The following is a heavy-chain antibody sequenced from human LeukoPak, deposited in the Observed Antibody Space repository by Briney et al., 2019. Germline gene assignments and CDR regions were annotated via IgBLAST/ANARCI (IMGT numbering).Heavy chain of an antibody. CDR3: ARDGGGLVVVPAGYGMDV. CDR1: GFTFSSYG. Sequence: PGGSLRLSCAASGFTFSSYGMHWVRQAPGKGLEWVAVIWYDGSNKYYADSVKGRFTISRDNSKNTLYLQMNSLRAEDTAVYYCARDGGGLVVVPAGYGMDVWGQGTTVTVSS. CDR2: IWYDGSNK. J-gene: IGHJ6*02. V-gene: IGHV3-33*01. D-gene: IGHD2-2*01.